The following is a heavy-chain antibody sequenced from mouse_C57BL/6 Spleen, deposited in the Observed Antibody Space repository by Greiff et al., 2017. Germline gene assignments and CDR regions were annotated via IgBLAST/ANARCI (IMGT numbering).Heavy chain of an antibody. CDR1: GYTFTSYW. V-gene: IGHV1-53*01. CDR2: INPSNGGT. Sequence: VQLQQPGTELVKPGASVTLSCKASGYTFTSYWMHWVQQTPGQGLGWIGTINPSNGGTNYNEQFTSKATLTVDKSSRTAYMQLSSLTSEDSAVYYCAREGLWFYYFDYWGQGTTLTVSS. CDR3: AREGLWFYYFDY. J-gene: IGHJ2*01. D-gene: IGHD2-2*01.